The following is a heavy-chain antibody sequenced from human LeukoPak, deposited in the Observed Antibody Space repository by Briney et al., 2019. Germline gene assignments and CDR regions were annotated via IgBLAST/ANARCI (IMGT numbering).Heavy chain of an antibody. CDR2: IYYSGST. CDR3: ARGSESGSYYGAFDI. CDR1: GGSISSSSYY. J-gene: IGHJ3*02. V-gene: IGHV4-61*05. D-gene: IGHD1-26*01. Sequence: SETLSLTCTVSGGSISSSSYYWGWIRQPPGKGLEWIGYIYYSGSTNYNPSLKSRVTISVDTSKNQFSLKLSSVTAADTAVYYCARGSESGSYYGAFDIWGQGTMVTVSS.